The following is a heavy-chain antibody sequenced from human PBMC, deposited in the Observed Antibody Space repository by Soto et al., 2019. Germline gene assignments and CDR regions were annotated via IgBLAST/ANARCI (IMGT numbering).Heavy chain of an antibody. CDR2: IYYSGSS. Sequence: SETLSLTCTVSGDSISNINSYWAWIRQPPGKGLEWIGSIYYSGSSYSKASLQSRLTTSVDTSKNQFSLRLSSVTAADTAVYYCARKDCSITSCYVGGFDSWGQGTPVTVSS. J-gene: IGHJ4*02. CDR3: ARKDCSITSCYVGGFDS. V-gene: IGHV4-39*01. CDR1: GDSISNINSY. D-gene: IGHD2-2*01.